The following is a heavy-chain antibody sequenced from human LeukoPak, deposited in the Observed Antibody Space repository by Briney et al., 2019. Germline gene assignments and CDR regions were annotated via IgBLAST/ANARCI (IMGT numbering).Heavy chain of an antibody. J-gene: IGHJ4*02. CDR3: ARPAGPNYFDY. V-gene: IGHV4-34*01. Sequence: SETLSLTCAVYGGSFSGYYWGWIRQSPGKGLEWIGEINHSGSTNYNPSLKSRVTISIDTSKNQFSLKLSSVTAADTAVYYCARPAGPNYFDYWGQGTLVTVSS. CDR1: GGSFSGYY. CDR2: INHSGST.